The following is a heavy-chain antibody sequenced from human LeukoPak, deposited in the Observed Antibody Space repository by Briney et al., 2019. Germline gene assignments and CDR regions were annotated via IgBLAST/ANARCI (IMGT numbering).Heavy chain of an antibody. CDR1: GFTFSSYA. CDR3: ARDPTIAARAADY. V-gene: IGHV3-30-3*01. D-gene: IGHD6-6*01. J-gene: IGHJ4*02. Sequence: GGSLRLSCAASGFTFSSYAMRWVRQAPGKGLEWVAVISYDGSNKYYADSVKGRFTISRDNSKNTLYLQMNSLRAEDTAVYYCARDPTIAARAADYWGQGTLVTVSS. CDR2: ISYDGSNK.